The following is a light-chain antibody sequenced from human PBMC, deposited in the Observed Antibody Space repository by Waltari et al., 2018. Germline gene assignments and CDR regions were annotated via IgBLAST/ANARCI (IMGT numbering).Light chain of an antibody. Sequence: QSVLTQPPSVSGAPGQRVTISCTGSNSNIGAGYDGNWYQQFPGTAPKLLIFGNNNRPSGVPDRFSVSKSGTSASLAITGLQAEDEADYYCQSYDISLSAWVFGGGTKLAVL. CDR1: NSNIGAGYD. CDR3: QSYDISLSAWV. J-gene: IGLJ3*02. CDR2: GNN. V-gene: IGLV1-40*01.